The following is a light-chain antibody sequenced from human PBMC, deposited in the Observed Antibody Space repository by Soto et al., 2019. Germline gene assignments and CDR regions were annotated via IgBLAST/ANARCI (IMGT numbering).Light chain of an antibody. CDR2: DAS. CDR1: QSINSW. CDR3: HQYNSYLWA. V-gene: IGKV1-5*01. Sequence: DIQMTQSPSTLSASVGDRVTITCRASQSINSWLAWYQQKPGKAPKLLIYDASSLESGVPSRFSGSGSGTEFTLTISSLHPDDFATYDYHQYNSYLWAVGQGTEVEIK. J-gene: IGKJ1*01.